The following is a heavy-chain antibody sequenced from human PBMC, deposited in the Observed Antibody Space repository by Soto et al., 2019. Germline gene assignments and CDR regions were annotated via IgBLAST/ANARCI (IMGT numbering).Heavy chain of an antibody. CDR3: ARASSSTSGAIDY. D-gene: IGHD2-2*01. V-gene: IGHV3-7*04. Sequence: EVQLVESGAGLVQPGGSLRLSCAASAFTFRNYWMSWVRQAPGKGLECVAKIKHDGSEKYYVDSVKGRFTISRDNAKNSVYLQMHSLTVEDTAMYYCARASSSTSGAIDYWGQGTLVTVSS. CDR1: AFTFRNYW. CDR2: IKHDGSEK. J-gene: IGHJ4*02.